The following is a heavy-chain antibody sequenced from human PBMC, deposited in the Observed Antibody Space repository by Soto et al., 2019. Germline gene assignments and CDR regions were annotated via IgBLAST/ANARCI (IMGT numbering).Heavy chain of an antibody. J-gene: IGHJ5*02. D-gene: IGHD6-13*01. CDR3: GRVRSAAASRWFDP. CDR1: GYTFTSYD. Sequence: QVQLVQSGAEVKKPGASVKVSCKASGYTFTSYDINWVRQATGQGLEWMGWMNPNSGNTGYAQKVQSRVTMTRNTSISTAYMELSSLTSDATAVYYCGRVRSAAASRWFDPWGQGTLVTVSS. CDR2: MNPNSGNT. V-gene: IGHV1-8*01.